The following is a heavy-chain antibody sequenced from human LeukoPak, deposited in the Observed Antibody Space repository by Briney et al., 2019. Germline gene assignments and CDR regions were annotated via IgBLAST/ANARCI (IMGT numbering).Heavy chain of an antibody. CDR1: GLTFSSYA. Sequence: GGSLRLSCAASGLTFSSYAMHWVRQAPGKGLEWVAVISYDGSNKYYADSVKGRFTISGDKSKNALYLQMNSLRPEDTAFYYCARGPGPIAGAKNPFDIWGQGTMVTVSS. V-gene: IGHV3-30*01. CDR3: ARGPGPIAGAKNPFDI. J-gene: IGHJ3*02. CDR2: ISYDGSNK. D-gene: IGHD1-26*01.